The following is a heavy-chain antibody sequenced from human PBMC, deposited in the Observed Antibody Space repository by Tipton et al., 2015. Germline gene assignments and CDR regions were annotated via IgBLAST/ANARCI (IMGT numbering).Heavy chain of an antibody. CDR2: IYYSGNT. CDR1: GDSISSRDYY. CDR3: ARVKVATMLYYFDY. V-gene: IGHV4-30-4*01. J-gene: IGHJ4*02. Sequence: TLSLTCSVSGDSISSRDYYWSWIRQPPGKGLEWIGYIYYSGNTYYNPSLKSRVTISVDTSKSQFSLKLTSVTAADTAVYYCARVKVATMLYYFDYWGQGTLVTVSS. D-gene: IGHD5-12*01.